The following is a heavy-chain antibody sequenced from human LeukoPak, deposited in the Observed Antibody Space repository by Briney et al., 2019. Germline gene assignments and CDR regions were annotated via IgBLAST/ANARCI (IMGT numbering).Heavy chain of an antibody. D-gene: IGHD3-10*01. CDR1: GYTFTSYG. Sequence: GASVTVSCTASGYTFTSYGISWVRQAPGQGLEWMGWISAYNGNTNYAQKLQGRVTMTTDKSTSTAYMELRSLRSDDTAVYYCARGPWNYYGSGSDAFDIWGQGTMVTVSS. CDR2: ISAYNGNT. CDR3: ARGPWNYYGSGSDAFDI. V-gene: IGHV1-18*01. J-gene: IGHJ3*02.